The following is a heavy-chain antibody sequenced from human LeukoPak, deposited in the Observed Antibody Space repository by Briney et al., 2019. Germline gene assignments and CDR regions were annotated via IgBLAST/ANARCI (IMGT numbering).Heavy chain of an antibody. D-gene: IGHD2-8*01. CDR1: GFTFSSYA. CDR3: ARNTNTSPYYFDF. Sequence: PGGSLRLSCAASGFTFSSYAMSWVRQAPGKGLEWVSGINWNGGSTGYADSVKGRFTISRDNAKKTLYLQMNSLRAEDTALYYCARNTNTSPYYFDFWGQGTLVTVSS. V-gene: IGHV3-20*04. CDR2: INWNGGST. J-gene: IGHJ4*02.